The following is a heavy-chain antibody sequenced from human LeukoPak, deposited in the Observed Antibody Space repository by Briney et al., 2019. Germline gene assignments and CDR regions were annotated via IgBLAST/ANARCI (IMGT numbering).Heavy chain of an antibody. V-gene: IGHV4-4*02. CDR3: ARTEGQGYSYYALDA. D-gene: IGHD1-14*01. CDR2: IYHSGTT. J-gene: IGHJ6*02. CDR1: GGXISSDNW. Sequence: PSGTLSLTCAVSGGXISSDNWWSWVRQPPGKGLEWIGEIYHSGTTNYNPSLKSRVTISLDKSKNQFSLKLSSVTAADTALYYCARTEGQGYSYYALDAWGQGTTVTVSS.